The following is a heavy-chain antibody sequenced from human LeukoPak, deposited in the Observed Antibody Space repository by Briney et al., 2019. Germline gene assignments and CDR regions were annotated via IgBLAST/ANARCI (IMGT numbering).Heavy chain of an antibody. V-gene: IGHV4-34*01. CDR3: ARVRAGNDY. D-gene: IGHD4-23*01. Sequence: TPSETLSLTCAVYGGSFSGYYWSWIRQPPGKGLEWIGEINHSGSTNYNPSLKSRVTISVDTSKNQFSLKLSSVTAADTAVYYCARVRAGNDYWGQGTLVTVSS. J-gene: IGHJ4*02. CDR2: INHSGST. CDR1: GGSFSGYY.